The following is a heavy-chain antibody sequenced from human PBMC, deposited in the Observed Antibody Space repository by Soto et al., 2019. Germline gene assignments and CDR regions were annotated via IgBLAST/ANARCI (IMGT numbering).Heavy chain of an antibody. CDR1: GFTFSSYA. D-gene: IGHD2-15*01. CDR3: VAAGVVAAALWRGA. J-gene: IGHJ5*02. CDR2: ISGSGGST. V-gene: IGHV3-23*01. Sequence: EVQLLESGGGLVQPGGSLRLSCAASGFTFSSYAMSWVRQAPGKGLEWVSAISGSGGSTYYADSVKGRFTISRDNSKNTLYLQMNSMRAEDTAVYYCVAAGVVAAALWRGAWGQGTLVTVSS.